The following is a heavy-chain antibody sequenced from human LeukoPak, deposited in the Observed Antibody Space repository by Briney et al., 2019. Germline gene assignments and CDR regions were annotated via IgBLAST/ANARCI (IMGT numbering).Heavy chain of an antibody. J-gene: IGHJ5*02. D-gene: IGHD2-2*01. CDR1: GYTFTTYS. V-gene: IGHV1-3*01. CDR2: INGGNDNT. Sequence: ASVKVSCKASGYTFTTYSIHWVRQAPGQRLEWMGRINGGNDNTRYSQKFQGRVTITRDTSASTAYMELSSLRSEDTAVYYCARGIVVEPTANWFDPWGQGTLVTVSS. CDR3: ARGIVVEPTANWFDP.